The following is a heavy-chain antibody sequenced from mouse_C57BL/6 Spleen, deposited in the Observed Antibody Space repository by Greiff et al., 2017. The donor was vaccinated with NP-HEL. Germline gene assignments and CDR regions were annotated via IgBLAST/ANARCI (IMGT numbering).Heavy chain of an antibody. V-gene: IGHV1-82*01. D-gene: IGHD2-3*01. CDR2: IYPGDGDT. J-gene: IGHJ3*01. CDR3: AVYDGYFVVAY. Sequence: QVQLKESGPELVKPGASVKISCKASGYAFSSSWMNWVKQRPGKGLEWIGRIYPGDGDTNYNGKFKGKATLTADKSSSTAYMHLSSLTSEDSAVDFLAVYDGYFVVAYWGQGTLVTVSA. CDR1: GYAFSSSW.